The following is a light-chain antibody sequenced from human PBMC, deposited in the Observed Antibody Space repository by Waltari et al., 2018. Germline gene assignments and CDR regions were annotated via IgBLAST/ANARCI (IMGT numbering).Light chain of an antibody. CDR3: SSYTSDTTLI. CDR1: SGDVGRYNY. V-gene: IGLV2-14*01. Sequence: QSALTQPASVSGYPGQSITITCTGTSGDVGRYNYVSWFQQHPGKAPNLMIYDVTKRPSGISDRFSGSKSGNTASLTISGLQADDEADYYCSSYTSDTTLIFGGGTELTVL. J-gene: IGLJ2*01. CDR2: DVT.